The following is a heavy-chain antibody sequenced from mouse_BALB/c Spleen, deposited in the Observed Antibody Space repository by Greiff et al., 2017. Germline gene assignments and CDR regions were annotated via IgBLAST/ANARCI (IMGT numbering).Heavy chain of an antibody. D-gene: IGHD2-14*01. CDR1: GFNIKDTY. CDR2: IDPANGNT. Sequence: EVQLQQSGAELVKPGASVKLSCTASGFNIKDTYMHWVKQRPEQGLEWIGRIDPANGNTKYDPKFQGKATITADTSSNTAYLQLSSLTSEDTAVYYCAPAYYRYDEGFDYWGQGTTLTVSS. V-gene: IGHV14-3*02. CDR3: APAYYRYDEGFDY. J-gene: IGHJ2*01.